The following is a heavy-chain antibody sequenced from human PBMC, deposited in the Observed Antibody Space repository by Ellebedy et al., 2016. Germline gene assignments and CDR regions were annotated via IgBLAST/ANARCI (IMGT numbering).Heavy chain of an antibody. Sequence: LRLSCTVSGGPISSGDYYWSWIRQPPGKGLEWIGYIYYSGSTYYNPSLKSRVTISVYTSKNQFSLKLSSVTAADTAVYYCAGQDYDFWSGYYWGQGTLVTVSS. CDR1: GGPISSGDYY. V-gene: IGHV4-30-4*01. J-gene: IGHJ4*02. D-gene: IGHD3-3*01. CDR2: IYYSGST. CDR3: AGQDYDFWSGYY.